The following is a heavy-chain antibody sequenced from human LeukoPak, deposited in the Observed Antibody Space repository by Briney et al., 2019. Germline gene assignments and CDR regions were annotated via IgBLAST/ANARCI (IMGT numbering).Heavy chain of an antibody. CDR2: IYYSGST. V-gene: IGHV4-39*01. Sequence: SETLSLTCTVSGGSINGGTYYWGWIRQPPGKGLEWIASIYYSGSTYYSPSLKSRVSISVDTSINQFSLKLSSVTAADTAVYYCARTPVGYCSSTSCYRNWFDPWGQGTLVTVSS. D-gene: IGHD2-2*01. CDR1: GGSINGGTYY. J-gene: IGHJ5*02. CDR3: ARTPVGYCSSTSCYRNWFDP.